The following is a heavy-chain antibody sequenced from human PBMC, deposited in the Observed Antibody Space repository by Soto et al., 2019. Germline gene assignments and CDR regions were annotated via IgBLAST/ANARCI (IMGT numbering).Heavy chain of an antibody. V-gene: IGHV1-69*01. CDR1: GGTFSSYA. J-gene: IGHJ4*02. CDR2: IIPIFGTA. D-gene: IGHD4-17*01. Sequence: QVQLVQSGAEVKKPGSSVKVSCKASGGTFSSYAISWVRQAPGQGLEWMGGIIPIFGTANYAQKFQGRVTINADESTSTAYMELSSLRSEDTAVYYCARVFGDDYGDLYYFDYWGQGTLVTVSS. CDR3: ARVFGDDYGDLYYFDY.